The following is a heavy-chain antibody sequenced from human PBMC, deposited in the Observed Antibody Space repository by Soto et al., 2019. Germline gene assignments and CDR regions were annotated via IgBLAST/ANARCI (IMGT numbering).Heavy chain of an antibody. J-gene: IGHJ4*02. CDR3: TRDAEYYDILTGYFVNDY. V-gene: IGHV1-18*01. CDR2: ISTDNGNT. D-gene: IGHD3-9*01. CDR1: GYTFSNFG. Sequence: GASVKVSCKASGYTFSNFGISWVRQAPGQGLEWLGWISTDNGNTKFAQKFQGRVTMTADTAATTAYMELRSLRSDDTAVYFCTRDAEYYDILTGYFVNDYWGQGTLVTVSS.